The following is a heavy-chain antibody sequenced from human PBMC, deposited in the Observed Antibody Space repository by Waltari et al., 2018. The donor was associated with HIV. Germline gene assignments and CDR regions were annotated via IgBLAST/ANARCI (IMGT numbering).Heavy chain of an antibody. CDR1: GFSFTYYS. V-gene: IGHV3-21*01. D-gene: IGHD3-16*01. Sequence: DVQLVESGGGLVKPGGSLRLACAGSGFSFTYYSMNWVRQAPGKGLEWVSPISRDSRYIYYADSVKGRFTISRDNARNSLFLQMNSLRADDTAVYYCVRGGEGTYGDYWGQGTLVTVSS. CDR3: VRGGEGTYGDY. CDR2: ISRDSRYI. J-gene: IGHJ4*02.